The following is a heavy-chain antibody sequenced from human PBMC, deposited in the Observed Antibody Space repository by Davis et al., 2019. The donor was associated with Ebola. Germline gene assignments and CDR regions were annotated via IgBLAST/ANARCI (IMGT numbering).Heavy chain of an antibody. D-gene: IGHD6-13*01. CDR1: GFTVTSSD. CDR3: ARGQSGSSYKLDY. Sequence: PSGSLTLSCAASGFTVTSSDMSWVRQATGKGLEWVSIIYTGGNTYYIDSVKGRFTVSRDGSKNTLSLQMNSLRGEDTAVYYCARGQSGSSYKLDYWGRGTLVTVSS. J-gene: IGHJ4*02. V-gene: IGHV3-53*01. CDR2: IYTGGNT.